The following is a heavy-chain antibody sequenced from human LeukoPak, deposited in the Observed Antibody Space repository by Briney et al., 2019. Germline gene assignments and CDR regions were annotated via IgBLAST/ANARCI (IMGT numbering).Heavy chain of an antibody. D-gene: IGHD6-25*01. V-gene: IGHV4-59*01. CDR1: GGSISSYY. CDR3: ARDGIAAEPDNWFDP. Sequence: SETLSLTCTVSGGSISSYYWSWIRQPPGKGLEWIGYIYYSGSTNYNPSLKSRVTISVDTSKNQFSLKLSSVTAADTAVYYCARDGIAAEPDNWFDPWGQGTLVTVSS. J-gene: IGHJ5*02. CDR2: IYYSGST.